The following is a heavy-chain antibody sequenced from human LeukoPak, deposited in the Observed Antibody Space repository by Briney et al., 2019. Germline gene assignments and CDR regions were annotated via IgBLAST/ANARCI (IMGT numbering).Heavy chain of an antibody. D-gene: IGHD3-10*01. Sequence: GGSLRLSCAASGFSFSSYRMNWVRQAPGKGLEWVAFIHYDGTNEYYADSVKGRFTISRDNFKNTLSLQMNGLRVEDTALYYCVNSGFDPWGQGTLVTVSS. CDR3: VNSGFDP. CDR2: IHYDGTNE. CDR1: GFSFSSYR. J-gene: IGHJ5*02. V-gene: IGHV3-30*02.